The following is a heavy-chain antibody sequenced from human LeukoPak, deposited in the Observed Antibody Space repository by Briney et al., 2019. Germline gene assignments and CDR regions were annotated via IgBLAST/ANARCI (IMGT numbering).Heavy chain of an antibody. J-gene: IGHJ4*02. D-gene: IGHD3-22*01. CDR3: ARDAQYYYDSSGYAY. V-gene: IGHV3-48*04. Sequence: PGGSLRLSCAASGFTFSSYSMNWVRQAPGKGLEWVSYISSSGSTIYYADSVKGRFTISRDNAKNSPYLQMNSLRAEDTAVYYCARDAQYYYDSSGYAYWGQGTLVTVSS. CDR2: ISSSGSTI. CDR1: GFTFSSYS.